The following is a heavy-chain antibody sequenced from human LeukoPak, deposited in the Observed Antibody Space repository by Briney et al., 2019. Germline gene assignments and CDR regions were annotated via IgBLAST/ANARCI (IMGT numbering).Heavy chain of an antibody. CDR3: ARGNDCSSTSCYYWYFDL. CDR1: GYTFTSYD. V-gene: IGHV1-8*01. Sequence: APVKLSCKASGYTFTSYDINWVRQATGQGLEWMGWMNPNSGNTGYAQKFQGRVTMTRNTSISTAYMELSSLRSEDTAVYYCARGNDCSSTSCYYWYFDLWGRGTLVTVSS. J-gene: IGHJ2*01. D-gene: IGHD2-2*01. CDR2: MNPNSGNT.